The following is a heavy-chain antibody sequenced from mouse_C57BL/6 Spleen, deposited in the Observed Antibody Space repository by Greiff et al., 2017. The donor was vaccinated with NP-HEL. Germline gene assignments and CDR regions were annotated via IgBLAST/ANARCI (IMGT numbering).Heavy chain of an antibody. V-gene: IGHV2-5*01. Sequence: VQLQQSGPGLVQPSQSLSITCTVSGFSLTSYGVHWVRQSPGKGLEWLGVIWTGGSTDYNADFMSRLSTTKDNSKRQVFFKMNRLQADDTAICYCAKAFPDGYYFDYWGQGTTLTVSS. CDR3: AKAFPDGYYFDY. CDR1: GFSLTSYG. D-gene: IGHD2-3*01. CDR2: IWTGGST. J-gene: IGHJ2*01.